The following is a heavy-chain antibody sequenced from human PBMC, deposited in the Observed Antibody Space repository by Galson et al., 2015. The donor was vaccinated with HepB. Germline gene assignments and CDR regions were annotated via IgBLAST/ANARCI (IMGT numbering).Heavy chain of an antibody. Sequence: ETLSLTCTVSGGSISNYHWNWIRQSSGKGLEWIGYIYSSGYTDYNPSLKSRVTISVDTSNNQFSLNLRSVTAADTAVYYCARRYCGSTGCSNTFDPWGRGTLVTVSS. CDR3: ARRYCGSTGCSNTFDP. CDR2: IYSSGYT. CDR1: GGSISNYH. J-gene: IGHJ5*02. V-gene: IGHV4-59*08. D-gene: IGHD2-2*01.